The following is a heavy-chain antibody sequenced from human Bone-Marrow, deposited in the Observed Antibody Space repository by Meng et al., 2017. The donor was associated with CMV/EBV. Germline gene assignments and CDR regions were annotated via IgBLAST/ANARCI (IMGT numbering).Heavy chain of an antibody. Sequence: GESLKISCAASGFTFSSYAMSWVRQAPGKGLEWVSAISGSGGSTYYADSVKGRFTISRDNSKNTLYLQMNSLRAEDTAVYYCAKGSGGSGWYRFAYWGQGNLVNVSS. CDR2: ISGSGGST. CDR3: AKGSGGSGWYRFAY. D-gene: IGHD6-19*01. V-gene: IGHV3-23*01. J-gene: IGHJ4*02. CDR1: GFTFSSYA.